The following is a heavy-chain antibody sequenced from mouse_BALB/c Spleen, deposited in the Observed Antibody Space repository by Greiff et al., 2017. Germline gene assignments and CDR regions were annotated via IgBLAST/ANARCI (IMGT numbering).Heavy chain of an antibody. D-gene: IGHD1-1*01. CDR1: GYSFTDYI. Sequence: VQLQQTGPELVKPGASVKISCKASGYSFTDYIMLWVKQSHGKSLEWIGNINPYYGSTSYNLKFKGKATLTVDKSSSTAYMQLNSLTSEDSAVYYCARSDTTVEGYFDYWGQGTTLTVSS. CDR2: INPYYGST. V-gene: IGHV1-39*01. CDR3: ARSDTTVEGYFDY. J-gene: IGHJ2*01.